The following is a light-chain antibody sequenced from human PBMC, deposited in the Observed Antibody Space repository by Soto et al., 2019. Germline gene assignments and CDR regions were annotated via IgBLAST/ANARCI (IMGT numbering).Light chain of an antibody. V-gene: IGKV1-17*01. Sequence: DIQMTQSSSSLSASGGDRVTITCRASRTIGRYLNWYQQQPGKAPKLLIYAGSNLQSGVPSRFSGTGSGTDFTLTISSLQPEDFATYFCLQHDSYPWTFGQGTKVDIK. J-gene: IGKJ1*01. CDR1: RTIGRY. CDR3: LQHDSYPWT. CDR2: AGS.